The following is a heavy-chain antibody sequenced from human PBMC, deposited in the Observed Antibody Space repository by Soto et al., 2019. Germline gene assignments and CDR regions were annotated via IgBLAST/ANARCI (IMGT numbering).Heavy chain of an antibody. D-gene: IGHD6-19*01. CDR1: GFTFSGHA. J-gene: IGHJ4*02. V-gene: IGHV3-23*01. CDR3: AKDKMEQWLVGGYFDN. Sequence: GGSLRLSCSASGFTFSGHAMGWVRQAPGKGLEWVSAIIADGGRAYYAESVKGRFTMSRDNSKSTLSLQMNTLRAEDTAVYYCAKDKMEQWLVGGYFDNWGPGTQVTVSS. CDR2: IIADGGRA.